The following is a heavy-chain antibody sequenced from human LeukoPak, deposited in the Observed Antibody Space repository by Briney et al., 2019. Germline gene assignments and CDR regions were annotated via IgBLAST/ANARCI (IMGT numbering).Heavy chain of an antibody. Sequence: PSETLSLTCTVSGGSISSYYWSWIRQPPGKGLEWIGHVFYTGSSNYNPSLKSRVTISLDRSKNQFSLRLTSVTAADTAVYYCARAGAWQIDPWGQGTLVTVSS. J-gene: IGHJ5*02. V-gene: IGHV4-59*01. CDR3: ARAGAWQIDP. CDR2: VFYTGSS. D-gene: IGHD3-10*01. CDR1: GGSISSYY.